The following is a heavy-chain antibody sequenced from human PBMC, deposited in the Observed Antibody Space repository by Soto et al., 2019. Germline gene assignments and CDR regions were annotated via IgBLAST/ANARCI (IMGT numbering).Heavy chain of an antibody. CDR3: ARDPSEGRVGNWFES. D-gene: IGHD2-2*01. V-gene: IGHV3-21*06. CDR1: GFTFSRYG. CDR2: ISSTTSYV. J-gene: IGHJ5*01. Sequence: GGSLRLSCAASGFTFSRYGMNWLRQSPGKGLEWVASISSTTSYVYYADSVKGRFSTSRDNAKNILYLEMYALRTEDTAVYYCARDPSEGRVGNWFESWGQGTLVPSPQ.